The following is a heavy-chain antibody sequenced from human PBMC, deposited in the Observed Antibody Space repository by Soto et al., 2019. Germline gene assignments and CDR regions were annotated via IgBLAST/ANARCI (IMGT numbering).Heavy chain of an antibody. D-gene: IGHD2-8*01. J-gene: IGHJ6*02. V-gene: IGHV2-26*03. Sequence: QVTLKESGPVLVKPTQTLTLTCTISGFSLTTGRMGVSWIRQPPGKALEWLAHLFSDAARSYRTSLQSRLNVYVGASGAQVVLTMTKMDPVETGTYFCVRLNADSGSHFCAMDVWGQGAAVTVS. CDR1: GFSLTTGRMG. CDR3: VRLNADSGSHFCAMDV. CDR2: LFSDAAR.